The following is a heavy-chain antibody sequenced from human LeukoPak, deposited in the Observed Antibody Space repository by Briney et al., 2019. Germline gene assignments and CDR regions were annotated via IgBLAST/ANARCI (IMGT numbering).Heavy chain of an antibody. CDR2: ISWNSGSI. Sequence: PGGSLRLSCAASGFTFDDYAMHWVRQAPGKGLEWVSGISWNSGSIGYADSVKGRFTISRDNAKNSLYLQMNSLRAEDTALYYCARLEPTDDYWGQGTLVTVSS. J-gene: IGHJ4*02. CDR1: GFTFDDYA. V-gene: IGHV3-9*01. D-gene: IGHD1-1*01. CDR3: ARLEPTDDY.